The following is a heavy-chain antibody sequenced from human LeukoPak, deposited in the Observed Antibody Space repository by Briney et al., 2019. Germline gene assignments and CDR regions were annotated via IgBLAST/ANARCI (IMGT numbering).Heavy chain of an antibody. CDR3: ARPMTTVVTGYFQH. CDR2: IYHSGST. Sequence: SETLSLTCTVSGGSISSGGYNWSWIRQPPGKGLEWIGYIYHSGSTYYNPSLKSRVIISVDRSKNQFSLKLSSVTAADTAVYYCARPMTTVVTGYFQHWGQGTLVTVSS. J-gene: IGHJ1*01. V-gene: IGHV4-30-2*02. CDR1: GGSISSGGYN. D-gene: IGHD4-23*01.